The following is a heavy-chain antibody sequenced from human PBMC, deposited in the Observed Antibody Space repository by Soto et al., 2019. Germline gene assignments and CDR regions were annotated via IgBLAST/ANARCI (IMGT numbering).Heavy chain of an antibody. D-gene: IGHD3-16*01. CDR3: AKPIIAGERGY. Sequence: VQMLESGGGLVQPGGYLRLSCAASRFIFSSYAMSWVRQAPGKGLEWVSAISGSGGSTYYADSVKGRFTISRDNSKNTLYLQMNSLRAEDTAVYYCAKPIIAGERGYWGQGTLVTVSS. J-gene: IGHJ4*02. V-gene: IGHV3-23*01. CDR1: RFIFSSYA. CDR2: ISGSGGST.